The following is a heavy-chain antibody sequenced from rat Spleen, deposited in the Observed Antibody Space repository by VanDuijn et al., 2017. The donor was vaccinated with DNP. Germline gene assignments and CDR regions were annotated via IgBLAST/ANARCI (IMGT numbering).Heavy chain of an antibody. J-gene: IGHJ4*01. CDR2: ISSGGST. Sequence: QVQLKESGPGLVQPSQTLSLTCTVSGFSLTKYGISWVRQPPGKGLEWIAAISSGGSTYYNSALKSRLSISRDTSKSQVFLKMNSLQTEDTAMYFCARYYGYNYYAMDAWGQGTSVTVSS. V-gene: IGHV2S12*01. D-gene: IGHD1-9*01. CDR3: ARYYGYNYYAMDA. CDR1: GFSLTKYG.